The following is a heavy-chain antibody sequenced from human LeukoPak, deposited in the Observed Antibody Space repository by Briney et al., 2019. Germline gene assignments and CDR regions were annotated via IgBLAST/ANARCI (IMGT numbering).Heavy chain of an antibody. Sequence: GGSLRLSCAASGFRFDDYGMSWVRHVPGKGLEWVSGTNWDGASTGYADSVKGRFTISRDNVKNFLYLQMNSLGVEDTALYFCGRVYCSTTSCYDYYDYYMDVWGKGTTVTVSS. CDR1: GFRFDDYG. J-gene: IGHJ6*03. CDR3: GRVYCSTTSCYDYYDYYMDV. D-gene: IGHD2-2*01. CDR2: TNWDGAST. V-gene: IGHV3-20*04.